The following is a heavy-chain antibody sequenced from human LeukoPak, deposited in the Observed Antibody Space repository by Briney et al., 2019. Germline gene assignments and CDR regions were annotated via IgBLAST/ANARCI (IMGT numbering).Heavy chain of an antibody. Sequence: GESLKISCKGSEYRFTSYWIGWVRQMPGKGLEWMGIIYPGDSDTRYSPSFQGQVTISADKSISTAYLQWSSLKASDTAMYYCARRGKTYYYDSSGYYYDYWGQGTLVTVSS. V-gene: IGHV5-51*01. CDR1: EYRFTSYW. CDR3: ARRGKTYYYDSSGYYYDY. D-gene: IGHD3-22*01. CDR2: IYPGDSDT. J-gene: IGHJ4*02.